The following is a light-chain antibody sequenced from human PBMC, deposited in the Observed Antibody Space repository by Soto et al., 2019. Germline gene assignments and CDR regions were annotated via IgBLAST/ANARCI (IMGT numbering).Light chain of an antibody. CDR2: GAS. J-gene: IGKJ5*01. V-gene: IGKV3D-20*02. CDR1: QIVSSSY. CDR3: QQRSSWPIT. Sequence: EIVLTQSPGTLSLSPGDRATLSCRASQIVSSSYLAWYQQKPGQAPRLLMYGASNRATGIPARFSGSGSGTDFTLTISSLEPEDFAVYYCQQRSSWPITFGQGTRLEIK.